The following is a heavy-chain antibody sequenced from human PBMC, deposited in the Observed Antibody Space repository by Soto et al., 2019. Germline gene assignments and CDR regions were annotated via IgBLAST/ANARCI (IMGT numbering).Heavy chain of an antibody. V-gene: IGHV1-69*13. Sequence: SVKVSCKASGGTFSSYAISWVRQAPGQGLEWMGGIIPIFGTANYAQKFQGRVTITADESTSTAYMELSSLRSEDTAVYYCARSRLWFGEAEYYYYYGMDVWGQGTTVTVSS. CDR3: ARSRLWFGEAEYYYYYGMDV. CDR1: GGTFSSYA. D-gene: IGHD3-10*01. CDR2: IIPIFGTA. J-gene: IGHJ6*02.